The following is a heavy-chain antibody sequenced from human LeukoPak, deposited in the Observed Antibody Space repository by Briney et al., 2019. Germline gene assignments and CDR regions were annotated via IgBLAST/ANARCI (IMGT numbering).Heavy chain of an antibody. CDR1: GFTFSSYA. V-gene: IGHV3-30-3*01. D-gene: IGHD2-15*01. J-gene: IGHJ6*02. CDR3: ARGWQLAFYYYYGMYV. Sequence: GGSLRLSCAASGFTFSSYAMHWVRQAPGKGLEWVAGISYDGSNKYYADPVKGRFTISRDNSKSTLYLQMNSLRADGTAVYYCARGWQLAFYYYYGMYVWGQGTTVTVSS. CDR2: ISYDGSNK.